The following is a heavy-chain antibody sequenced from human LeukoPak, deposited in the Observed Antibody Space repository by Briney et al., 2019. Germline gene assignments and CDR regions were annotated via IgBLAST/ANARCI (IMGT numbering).Heavy chain of an antibody. CDR2: IIPIFGTA. V-gene: IGHV1-69*05. J-gene: IGHJ4*02. CDR1: GGTFSSYA. D-gene: IGHD3-22*01. CDR3: AREGYYYDRSGYYYAY. Sequence: SVKVSCKASGGTFSSYAISWVRQAPGQGLEWMGGIIPIFGTANYAQKFQGRVTMITDTSTTTAYMELRSLRSDDTAVYYCAREGYYYDRSGYYYAYWGQGTLVTVSS.